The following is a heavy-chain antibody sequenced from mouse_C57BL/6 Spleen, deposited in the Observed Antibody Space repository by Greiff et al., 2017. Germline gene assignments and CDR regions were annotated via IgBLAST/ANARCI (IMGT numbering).Heavy chain of an antibody. CDR3: ARTGTGAMDY. V-gene: IGHV1-64*01. D-gene: IGHD4-1*01. CDR2: IPPNSGST. J-gene: IGHJ4*01. CDR1: GYTFTSYW. Sequence: QVQLQQPGAELVKPGASVKLSCTASGYTFTSYWMPWVKQRPGQGLEWIGMIPPNSGSTNYNEKFKSKATLTVDKSSSTAYMQLSSLTSEDSAVYYCARTGTGAMDYWGQGTSGTVSS.